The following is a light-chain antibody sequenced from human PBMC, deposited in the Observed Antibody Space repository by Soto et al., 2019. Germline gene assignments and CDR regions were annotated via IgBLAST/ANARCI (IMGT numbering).Light chain of an antibody. CDR2: INT. CDR1: SSNIGAGYD. V-gene: IGLV1-40*01. J-gene: IGLJ1*01. CDR3: QSYDSTLKTDV. Sequence: SALTQPPSVSGAPGQRVTISCAGGSSNIGAGYDVHWYQHIPGTAPKLLIYINTNRPSGVPDRFSGSRSGPPASLAITGLQAQDEAVYFCQSYDSTLKTDVFGSGNKVTGL.